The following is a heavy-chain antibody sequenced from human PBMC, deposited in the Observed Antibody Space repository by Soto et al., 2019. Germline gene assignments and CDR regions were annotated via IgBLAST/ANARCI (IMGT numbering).Heavy chain of an antibody. D-gene: IGHD5-12*01. J-gene: IGHJ5*02. V-gene: IGHV6-1*01. Sequence: SQTLSLTCAISGDSVSSNSAAWNWIRQSPSRGLEWLGRTYYRSKWYNDYAVSVKSRITINPDTSKNQFSLRLNSVTPEDTAVYYCVYSGYDYDWFDPWGQGTLVTVSS. CDR3: VYSGYDYDWFDP. CDR1: GDSVSSNSAA. CDR2: TYYRSKWYN.